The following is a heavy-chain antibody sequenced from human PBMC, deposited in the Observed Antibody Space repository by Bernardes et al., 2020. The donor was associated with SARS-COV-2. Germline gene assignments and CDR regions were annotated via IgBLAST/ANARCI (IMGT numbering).Heavy chain of an antibody. CDR2: ISPKSGAT. CDR1: GYTFSDYY. CDR3: ARTFYYDRGGNSVFDQ. Sequence: SVKVSCKASGYTFSDYYIHWLRQAPGQGFEWMGWISPKSGATNYALKFQGRLTMTRDTAISTEYMQLSRLTSDDTAVYYCARTFYYDRGGNSVFDQWGQGTLVSVSS. V-gene: IGHV1-2*02. J-gene: IGHJ4*02. D-gene: IGHD3-22*01.